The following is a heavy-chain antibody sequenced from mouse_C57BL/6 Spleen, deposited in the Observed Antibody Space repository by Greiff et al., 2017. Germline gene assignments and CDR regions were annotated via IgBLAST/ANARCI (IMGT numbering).Heavy chain of an antibody. D-gene: IGHD2-5*01. CDR1: GYTFTSYW. CDR3: ARYHYSNYSYAMDY. J-gene: IGHJ4*01. V-gene: IGHV1-69*01. Sequence: QVQLQQPGAELVMPGASVKLSCKASGYTFTSYWMHWVKQRPGQGLEWIGEIDPSDSYTNYNQKFKGKSTLTVDKSSSTAYMQLSSLTSEDSAVYYCARYHYSNYSYAMDYWGQGTSVTVSS. CDR2: IDPSDSYT.